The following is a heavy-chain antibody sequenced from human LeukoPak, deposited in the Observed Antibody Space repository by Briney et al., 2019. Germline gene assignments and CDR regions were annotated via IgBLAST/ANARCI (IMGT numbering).Heavy chain of an antibody. D-gene: IGHD6-13*01. V-gene: IGHV1-8*01. Sequence: ASVKVSCKASGYTFTSYDINWVRQATGQGLEWMGWMNPNSGNTGSAQKFQGRVTMTRNTSISTTYMELSSLRYEDTAIYYCARGGSGSSWYVYWGQGTRVTVSS. CDR3: ARGGSGSSWYVY. CDR2: MNPNSGNT. CDR1: GYTFTSYD. J-gene: IGHJ4*02.